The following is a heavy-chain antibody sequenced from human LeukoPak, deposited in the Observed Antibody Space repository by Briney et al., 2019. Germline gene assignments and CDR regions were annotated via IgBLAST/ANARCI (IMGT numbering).Heavy chain of an antibody. CDR3: ARVYTYGSGSLPWFDP. D-gene: IGHD3-10*01. CDR2: IYYSGST. J-gene: IGHJ5*02. CDR1: GGSIRNYY. V-gene: IGHV4-59*01. Sequence: PSETLSLTCTVSGGSIRNYYWNWIRQPPGKGLEWLGDIYYSGSTNYNPSLKSRVTISVDTSKNQFSLKLTSVTAADTAVYYCARVYTYGSGSLPWFDPWGQGTLVTVSS.